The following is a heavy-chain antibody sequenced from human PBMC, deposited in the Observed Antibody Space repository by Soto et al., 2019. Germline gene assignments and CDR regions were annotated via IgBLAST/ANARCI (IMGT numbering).Heavy chain of an antibody. CDR3: AKDHLETTVTTPSY. Sequence: ESGGGVVQPGRSLRLSCAASGFTFSSYGMRWVRQAPGKGLEWVAVISYDGNNKYYADSVKGRFTISRDNFKNTLYLQMDSLRAEDTAMYYCAKDHLETTVTTPSYWGQGTLVTVSS. J-gene: IGHJ4*02. CDR1: GFTFSSYG. D-gene: IGHD4-17*01. V-gene: IGHV3-30*18. CDR2: ISYDGNNK.